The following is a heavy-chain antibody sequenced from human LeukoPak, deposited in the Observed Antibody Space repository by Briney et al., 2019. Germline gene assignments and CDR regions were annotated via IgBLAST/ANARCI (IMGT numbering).Heavy chain of an antibody. J-gene: IGHJ4*02. V-gene: IGHV3-30-3*02. CDR1: GYTFSSYA. CDR3: AKSPGGYSGPFGD. CDR2: ISYDGSNK. Sequence: SCKASGYTFSSYAMHWVRQAPGKGLEWVAVISYDGSNKYYADSVKGRFTISRDNAKNSLYLQMNSLRVEDTAVYYCAKSPGGYSGPFGDWGQGTLVTVSS. D-gene: IGHD5-12*01.